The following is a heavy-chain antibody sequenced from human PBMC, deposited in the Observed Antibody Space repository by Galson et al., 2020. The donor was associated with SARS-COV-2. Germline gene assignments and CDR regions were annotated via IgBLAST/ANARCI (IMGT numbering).Heavy chain of an antibody. D-gene: IGHD1-1*01. CDR2: IYYSGST. V-gene: IGHV4-39*01. CDR3: ARQWSEGGWNGVYNWFDP. J-gene: IGHJ5*02. CDR1: GGSISSSSYY. Sequence: SETLSLTCTVSGGSISSSSYYWGWIRQPPGKGLEWIGSIYYSGSTYYNPSLKSRVTISVDTSKNQFSLKLSSVTAADTAVYYCARQWSEGGWNGVYNWFDPWGQGTLVTVSS.